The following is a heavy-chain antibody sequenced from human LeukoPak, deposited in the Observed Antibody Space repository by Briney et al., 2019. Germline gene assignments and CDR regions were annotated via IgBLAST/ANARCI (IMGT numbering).Heavy chain of an antibody. V-gene: IGHV4-39*07. CDR2: IYYSGST. Sequence: SETLSLTCTVSGGSISSSSYYWGWIRQPPGKGLEWIGSIYYSGSTYYNPSLKSRVTISVDTSKNQFSLKLSSVTAADTAVYYCARVRPGWFLDYWGQGTLATVSS. CDR3: ARVRPGWFLDY. CDR1: GGSISSSSYY. J-gene: IGHJ4*02. D-gene: IGHD2-15*01.